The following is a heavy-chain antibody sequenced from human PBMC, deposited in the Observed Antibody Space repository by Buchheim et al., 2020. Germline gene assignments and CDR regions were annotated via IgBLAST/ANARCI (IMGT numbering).Heavy chain of an antibody. D-gene: IGHD3-3*01. V-gene: IGHV3-33*01. Sequence: QVQLLESGGGVVQPGRSLRLSCEASQFTFDSYGMHWVRQAPGKGLEWVAVIWYDGSEKYYADSVKGRFNISRANSNTKLYPQMNSLRVEDTAVYYCARDWRPITIFGVVISHWGQGTL. CDR3: ARDWRPITIFGVVISH. CDR1: QFTFDSYG. J-gene: IGHJ4*02. CDR2: IWYDGSEK.